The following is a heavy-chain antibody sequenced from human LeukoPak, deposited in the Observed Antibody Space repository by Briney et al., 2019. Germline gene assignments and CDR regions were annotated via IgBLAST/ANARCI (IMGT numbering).Heavy chain of an antibody. CDR2: VYYSGSS. D-gene: IGHD1-26*01. CDR3: ARYGSAWAFDY. V-gene: IGHV4-59*01. J-gene: IGHJ4*02. Sequence: PSETLSLTCTVSGDSISPYYWSWIRQSPGKGLEWIGYVYYSGSSNYNPSLKSRVTISVDTSKNHFSLKLTSVTAAHTAVYYCARYGSAWAFDYWGQGALVTVSS. CDR1: GDSISPYY.